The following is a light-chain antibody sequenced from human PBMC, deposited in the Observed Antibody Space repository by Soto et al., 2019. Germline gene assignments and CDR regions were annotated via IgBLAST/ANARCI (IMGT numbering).Light chain of an antibody. CDR1: QNISSW. CDR3: LQHNTYPCT. CDR2: KAS. J-gene: IGKJ1*01. V-gene: IGKV1-5*03. Sequence: DVEMTQSPSALFAPVGEKVTITCRASQNISSWLAGYQQKAGKAPKLLIYKASTLKSGGPSRFSGSGSGTEVTLTIISLQQDDFATEYCLQHNTYPCTFGQGTKVDIK.